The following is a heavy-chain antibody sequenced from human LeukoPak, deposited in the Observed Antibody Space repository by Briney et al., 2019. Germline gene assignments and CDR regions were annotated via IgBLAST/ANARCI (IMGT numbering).Heavy chain of an antibody. Sequence: ETLSLTCTDSGGSISSYYWSWVRQAPGKGLEWVSSISSSSSYIYYADSVKGRFTISRDNAKNSLYLQMNSLRAEDTAVYYCARGADYWGQGTLVTVSS. CDR2: ISSSSSYI. J-gene: IGHJ4*02. V-gene: IGHV3-21*01. CDR1: GGSISSYY. CDR3: ARGADY.